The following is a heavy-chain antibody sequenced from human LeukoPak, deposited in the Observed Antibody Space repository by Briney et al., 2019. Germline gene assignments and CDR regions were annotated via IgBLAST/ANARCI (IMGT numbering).Heavy chain of an antibody. CDR1: GGSISSYY. J-gene: IGHJ4*02. CDR3: ATMDTVRGVDS. D-gene: IGHD2-2*03. Sequence: SETLSLTCTVSGGSISSYYWSWIRQPPGMGLEWIGYIYYSRSTNYNPSLKSRITISVDTSKNRFSLKVSSVTPADTAVYYCATMDTVRGVDSWGQGALVTVSS. V-gene: IGHV4-59*08. CDR2: IYYSRST.